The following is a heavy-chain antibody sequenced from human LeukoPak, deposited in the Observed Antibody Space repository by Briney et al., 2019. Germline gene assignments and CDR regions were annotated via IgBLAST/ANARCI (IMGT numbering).Heavy chain of an antibody. Sequence: GGSLRLSCLGSGFGFSNYWMTWLRQAPGEGLEWVANIKEDGSVIYYADSVKGRFTISRDNAKNSVYLQMNSLRVKDTALYYCATGRWFGEFAGSAFEDWGQGTLVTVSS. CDR3: ATGRWFGEFAGSAFED. CDR2: IKEDGSVI. V-gene: IGHV3-7*01. CDR1: GFGFSNYW. J-gene: IGHJ4*02. D-gene: IGHD3-10*01.